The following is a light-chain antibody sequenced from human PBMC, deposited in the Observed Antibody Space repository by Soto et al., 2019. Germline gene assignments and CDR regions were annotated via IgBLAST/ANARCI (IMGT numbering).Light chain of an antibody. V-gene: IGKV3-20*01. J-gene: IGKJ1*01. CDR2: GAS. CDR1: QSVSSGS. CDR3: QQYGTSPWT. Sequence: EIVLTQSPGTLSLSPGERATLSCRVSQSVSSGSLVWYQQRPGQAPRLLFFGASTRATGIPDRFSGGGSGTDFTLTISRLEPEDFAVYYCQQYGTSPWTFGQGTKVEIK.